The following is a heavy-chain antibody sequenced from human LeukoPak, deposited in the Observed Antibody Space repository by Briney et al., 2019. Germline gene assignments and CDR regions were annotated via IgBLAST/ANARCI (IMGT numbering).Heavy chain of an antibody. V-gene: IGHV1-18*01. CDR2: ISAYNGNT. D-gene: IGHD1-26*01. J-gene: IGHJ4*02. CDR1: GGTFSSYA. Sequence: GASVKVSCKASGGTFSSYAISWVRQAPGQGLEWMGWISAYNGNTNYAQKLQGRVTMTTDTSTSTAYMELRSLRSDDTAVYYCARDRGSYYFARQRTNDYWGQGTLVTVSS. CDR3: ARDRGSYYFARQRTNDY.